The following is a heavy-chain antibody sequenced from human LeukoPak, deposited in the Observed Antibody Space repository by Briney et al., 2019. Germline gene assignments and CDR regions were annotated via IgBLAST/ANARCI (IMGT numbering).Heavy chain of an antibody. CDR3: ARDLGGPDY. CDR2: IDSSSSSSSNI. Sequence: GSLRLSCAASGFTFSSYAMNWVRQAPGKGLEWVSFIDSSSSSSSNIRYADSVKGRFTISRDNAKNSLYLQMNSLRAEDTAVYYCARDLGGPDYWGQGTLVTVSS. D-gene: IGHD3-16*01. J-gene: IGHJ4*02. V-gene: IGHV3-21*01. CDR1: GFTFSSYA.